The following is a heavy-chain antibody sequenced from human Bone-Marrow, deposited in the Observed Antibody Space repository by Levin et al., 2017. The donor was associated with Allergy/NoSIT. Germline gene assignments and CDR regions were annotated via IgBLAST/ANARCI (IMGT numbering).Heavy chain of an antibody. V-gene: IGHV4-59*01. CDR1: GGSISSYY. Sequence: SQTLSLTCTVSGGSISSYYWSWIRQPPGKGLEWIGYIYHSGGTNYNPSLKSRVTISVDTSKNQFSLKLTSVTAADTAVYYCAREQDYGDSLGWFDPWGQGTLVTVSS. D-gene: IGHD4-17*01. J-gene: IGHJ5*02. CDR3: AREQDYGDSLGWFDP. CDR2: IYHSGGT.